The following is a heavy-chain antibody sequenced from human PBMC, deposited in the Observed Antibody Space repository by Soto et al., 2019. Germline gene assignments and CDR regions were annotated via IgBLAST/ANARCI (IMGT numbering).Heavy chain of an antibody. CDR3: ARSRAGRTAASYYDYMDV. Sequence: EVQLVESGGGLVQPGGSLRLSCAAAGFSFSDYWMSWVRQPPGKGLEWVANIKQDGGEKYYVDSVKGRFTISRDNAKSSMYLQMNSLRAEDTAIYYWARSRAGRTAASYYDYMDVWGKGTTVTVSS. D-gene: IGHD2-2*01. J-gene: IGHJ6*03. CDR2: IKQDGGEK. V-gene: IGHV3-7*01. CDR1: GFSFSDYW.